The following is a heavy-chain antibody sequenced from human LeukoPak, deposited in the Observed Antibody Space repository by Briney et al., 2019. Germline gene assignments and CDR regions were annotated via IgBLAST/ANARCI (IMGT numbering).Heavy chain of an antibody. Sequence: SETLSLTWAVSGGSISSSNWWSWVRPPPGKGLEWIGEIYHSGSTNYNPSIKSRVTISVDKSKNQFSLKLSSVTAADTAVYYCARATQGGYCSGGSCNYYYYMDVWGKGTTVTVSS. V-gene: IGHV4-4*02. CDR3: ARATQGGYCSGGSCNYYYYMDV. D-gene: IGHD2-15*01. CDR1: GGSISSSNW. CDR2: IYHSGST. J-gene: IGHJ6*03.